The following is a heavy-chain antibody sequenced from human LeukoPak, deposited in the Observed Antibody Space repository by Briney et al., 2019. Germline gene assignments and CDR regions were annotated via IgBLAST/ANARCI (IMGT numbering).Heavy chain of an antibody. CDR1: GGSISSGGYY. Sequence: SETLSLTCTVSGGSISSGGYYWSWIRQHPGKGLEWIGYIYYSGSTYYNPSLKSRVTISVDTSKDQFSLKLSSVTAADTAVYYCARDRYSYGLDYWGQGTLVTVSS. V-gene: IGHV4-31*03. CDR3: ARDRYSYGLDY. D-gene: IGHD5-18*01. CDR2: IYYSGST. J-gene: IGHJ4*02.